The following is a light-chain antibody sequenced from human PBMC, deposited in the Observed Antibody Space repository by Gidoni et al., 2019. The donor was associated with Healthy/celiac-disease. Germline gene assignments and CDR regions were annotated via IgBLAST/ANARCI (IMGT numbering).Light chain of an antibody. V-gene: IGKV3-20*01. CDR1: QSVSSSY. J-gene: IGKJ5*01. CDR2: GAS. Sequence: EIVLTQSPGTLSLSPGERATLSCRASQSVSSSYLAWYQQKPGQAPRLLIYGASSRATGIPDRFSGSGSGTDCTLTISRLEPEDFAVYYCQQYGSSPKITFGQXTRLEIK. CDR3: QQYGSSPKIT.